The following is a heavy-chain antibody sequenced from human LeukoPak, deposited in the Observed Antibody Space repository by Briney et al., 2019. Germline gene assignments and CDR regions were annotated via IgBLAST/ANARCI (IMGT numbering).Heavy chain of an antibody. CDR2: IWYDGSNK. V-gene: IGHV3-33*06. Sequence: PGRSLRLSCAASGFTFSSYGMHWVRQAPGKGLEWVAVIWYDGSNKYYADSVKGRFTISRDNSKNTLYLQMNSLRAEDTAVYYCAKGGTGGRSWYDGGVFDYWGQGTLVTVSS. CDR1: GFTFSSYG. D-gene: IGHD6-13*01. J-gene: IGHJ4*02. CDR3: AKGGTGGRSWYDGGVFDY.